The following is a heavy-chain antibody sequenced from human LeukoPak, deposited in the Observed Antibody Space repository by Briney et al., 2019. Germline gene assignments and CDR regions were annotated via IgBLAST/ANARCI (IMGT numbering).Heavy chain of an antibody. D-gene: IGHD1-1*01. CDR2: MNPNSGNT. CDR3: ARNDGFRTRSAH. J-gene: IGHJ4*02. Sequence: ASVRVSCKASGYTFTGYYMHWVRQATGQGLEWMGWMNPNSGNTGYAQKFQGRVTMTRNTSISTAYMELSSLRSEDTAVYYCARNDGFRTRSAHWGQGTLVTVSS. CDR1: GYTFTGYY. V-gene: IGHV1-8*02.